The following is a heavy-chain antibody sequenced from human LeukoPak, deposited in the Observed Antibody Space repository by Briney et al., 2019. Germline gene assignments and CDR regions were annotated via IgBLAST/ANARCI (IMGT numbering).Heavy chain of an antibody. V-gene: IGHV1-8*01. Sequence: ASVKVSCKASGYTFTSYDINWVRQATGQGLEWMGWMNPNSANTGYAQKFQGRVTMTRNTSISTAYMELSSLRSEDTAVYYCAREEAMAGYYYYYYVDVWGKGTTVTISS. CDR1: GYTFTSYD. J-gene: IGHJ6*03. CDR2: MNPNSANT. D-gene: IGHD5-18*01. CDR3: AREEAMAGYYYYYYVDV.